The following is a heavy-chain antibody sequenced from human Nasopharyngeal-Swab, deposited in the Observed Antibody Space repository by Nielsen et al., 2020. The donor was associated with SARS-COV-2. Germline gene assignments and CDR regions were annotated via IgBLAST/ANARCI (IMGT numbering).Heavy chain of an antibody. D-gene: IGHD2-21*02. CDR2: ISASSSYI. V-gene: IGHV3-21*01. CDR3: ARTAAFCGGDCYSEFFQH. Sequence: GGSLRLSCVASGFTFSAYSMNWVRQAPGKGLEWVSSISASSSYIWYADSVKGRFTISRDNAENSLYLQMNNLRADDTAVYYCARTAAFCGGDCYSEFFQHWGQGTLVTVSS. J-gene: IGHJ1*01. CDR1: GFTFSAYS.